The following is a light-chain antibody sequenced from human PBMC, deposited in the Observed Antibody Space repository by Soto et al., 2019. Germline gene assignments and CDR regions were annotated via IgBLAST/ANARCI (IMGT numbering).Light chain of an antibody. CDR3: QKYSSVPV. V-gene: IGKV1-27*01. CDR1: QDIRNF. Sequence: IQMTQSPTSLSASVGDRVTITCRASQDIRNFVAWYQQKPGTAPKLLIYAASTLQSGVPSRFSGSGSGTDFTLTINSLQPDDVATYSCQKYSSVPVFGPGTKVEIK. J-gene: IGKJ3*01. CDR2: AAS.